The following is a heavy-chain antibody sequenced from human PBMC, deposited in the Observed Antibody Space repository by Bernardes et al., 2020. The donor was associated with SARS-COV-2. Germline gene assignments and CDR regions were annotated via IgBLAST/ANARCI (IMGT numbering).Heavy chain of an antibody. CDR2: IGCRGRTT. Sequence: GASLRLSCAASAFTFRSYSISWFRQAPGKGLEWVSGIGCRGRTTYYADSVKGRFTISRDNSKNTLYLQMNSLRAEDTAVYYCAKAPYMTKVTLGYWYFDLWGRGTLVTVSS. J-gene: IGHJ2*01. CDR3: AKAPYMTKVTLGYWYFDL. V-gene: IGHV3-23*01. CDR1: AFTFRSYS. D-gene: IGHD4-17*01.